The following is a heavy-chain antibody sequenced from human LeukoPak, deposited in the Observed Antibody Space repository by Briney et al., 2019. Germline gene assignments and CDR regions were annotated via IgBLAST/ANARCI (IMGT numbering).Heavy chain of an antibody. Sequence: ASVKVSCKASGYTFTGYYMQWVRQAPGQGLEWMGWIDPNSGGTKYAQKFQGRVTMTRDTSISTAYMDLSRLTSDDTAVYYCARGRGSGTNHWYSDLWGRGALVTVSS. V-gene: IGHV1-2*02. J-gene: IGHJ2*01. CDR1: GYTFTGYY. D-gene: IGHD1-7*01. CDR3: ARGRGSGTNHWYSDL. CDR2: IDPNSGGT.